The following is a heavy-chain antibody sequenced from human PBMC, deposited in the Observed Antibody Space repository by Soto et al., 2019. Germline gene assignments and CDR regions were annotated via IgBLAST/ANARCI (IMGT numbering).Heavy chain of an antibody. V-gene: IGHV3-30*19. Sequence: QVQLVESGGGVVQPGTSLRISCAASGFRFKSFVMHWVRQAPGKGLEWVAFTSYDENNKDYGDSVKGRFTVSRDNSQNTLHLQMDFLRPEDTALYFCARWGTTGGFDLWGQGTLVSVSS. CDR3: ARWGTTGGFDL. J-gene: IGHJ4*02. CDR1: GFRFKSFV. CDR2: TSYDENNK. D-gene: IGHD3-16*01.